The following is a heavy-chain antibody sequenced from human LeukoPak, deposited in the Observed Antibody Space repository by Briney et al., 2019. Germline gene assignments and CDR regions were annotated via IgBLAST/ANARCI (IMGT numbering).Heavy chain of an antibody. D-gene: IGHD6-13*01. V-gene: IGHV3-13*01. CDR3: ARGVAAAGLVDY. CDR2: IGTAGDT. J-gene: IGHJ4*02. CDR1: GFTFSSYD. Sequence: PEGSLRLSCAASGFTFSSYDMHWVRQATGKGLEWVSAIGTAGDTYYPGSVKGRFTISRENAKNSLYLQMNSLRAGDTAVYYCARGVAAAGLVDYWGQGTLVTVSS.